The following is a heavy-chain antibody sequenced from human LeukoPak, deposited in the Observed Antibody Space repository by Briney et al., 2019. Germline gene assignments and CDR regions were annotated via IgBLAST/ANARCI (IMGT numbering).Heavy chain of an antibody. J-gene: IGHJ4*02. CDR3: ASRPTVYFFDY. V-gene: IGHV4-59*12. CDR1: GGSISSYY. CDR2: IYYSGST. D-gene: IGHD4-17*01. Sequence: SETLSLTCTVSGGSISSYYWSWIRQPPGKGLEWIGYIYYSGSTNYNPSLKSRVTISVDTSKNQFSLKLSSVTAADTAVYYCASRPTVYFFDYWGQGTLVTVSS.